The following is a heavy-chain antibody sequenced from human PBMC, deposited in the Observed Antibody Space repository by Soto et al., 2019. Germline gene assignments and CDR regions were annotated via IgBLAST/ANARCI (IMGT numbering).Heavy chain of an antibody. Sequence: QVQLQGSGPGLVKPSETLSLTCTVSGGSISSHYWSWIRQPPGKGLEWIGYIYYSGSTNYNPSLKSRDTMSVDTSKSQFSLRLSSVTAADTAVYFCARLDGYAHYFDYWGQGALVTVSS. J-gene: IGHJ4*02. CDR2: IYYSGST. CDR1: GGSISSHY. CDR3: ARLDGYAHYFDY. V-gene: IGHV4-59*08. D-gene: IGHD5-12*01.